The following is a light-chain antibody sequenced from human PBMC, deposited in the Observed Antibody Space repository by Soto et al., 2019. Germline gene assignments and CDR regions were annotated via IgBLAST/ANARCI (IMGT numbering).Light chain of an antibody. CDR1: QGVSGSF. V-gene: IGKV3-20*01. CDR2: SVS. J-gene: IGKJ1*01. CDR3: QQYGNSPKT. Sequence: EIVFTQSPGTLSLSPGERATLSCRASQGVSGSFLAWYQQRPGQAPRLLIYSVSSRATGIPARFSGSGSGTDFTLTISRLEPEDSAVYYCQQYGNSPKTYGQGTKVEI.